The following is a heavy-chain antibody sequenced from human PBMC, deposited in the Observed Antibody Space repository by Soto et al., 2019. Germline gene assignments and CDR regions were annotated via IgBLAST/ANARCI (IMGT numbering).Heavy chain of an antibody. V-gene: IGHV3-7*01. Sequence: EVQLVESGGDLVQAGGSLRLSCAASGFTFSGYWMSWVRQAPGKGLEWVASIKEDGSEKYYVDSVKGRFTISRDNAKNSLYLQMNSLRVEDTAVYYCARGGAVTGRFEYWGQGTLVTVSS. CDR1: GFTFSGYW. D-gene: IGHD4-4*01. J-gene: IGHJ4*02. CDR3: ARGGAVTGRFEY. CDR2: IKEDGSEK.